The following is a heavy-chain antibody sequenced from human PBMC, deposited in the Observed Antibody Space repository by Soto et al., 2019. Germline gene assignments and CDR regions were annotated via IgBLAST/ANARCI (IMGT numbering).Heavy chain of an antibody. Sequence: LRLSCAASGFTFSSYAMSWARQAPGKGLEWVSFISASGGTTYYVDSVKGRFTISREASKNTLYLQMNSLRAEDTAVYYCARGHYGMDVWGQGTTVTVSS. CDR3: ARGHYGMDV. CDR1: GFTFSSYA. CDR2: ISASGGTT. V-gene: IGHV3-23*01. J-gene: IGHJ6*02.